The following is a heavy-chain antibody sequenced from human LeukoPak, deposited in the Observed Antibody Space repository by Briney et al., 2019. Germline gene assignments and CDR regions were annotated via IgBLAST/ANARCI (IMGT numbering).Heavy chain of an antibody. CDR3: AKVFTDGRSVLFDP. Sequence: GGSLRFSCAASGFTFSSYAMSWVRQAPGKGLEWVSAISGSGGSTYYADSVKGRFTISRDNSKNTLYLQMNSLRAEDTAVYYCAKVFTDGRSVLFDPWGQGTLVTVSS. CDR1: GFTFSSYA. J-gene: IGHJ5*02. CDR2: ISGSGGST. V-gene: IGHV3-23*01. D-gene: IGHD1-26*01.